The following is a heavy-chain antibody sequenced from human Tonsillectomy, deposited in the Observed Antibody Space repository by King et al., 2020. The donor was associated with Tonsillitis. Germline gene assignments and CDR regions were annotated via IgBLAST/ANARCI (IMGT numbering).Heavy chain of an antibody. CDR3: AKEGWLDRYFDY. V-gene: IGHV3-30*18. CDR1: GFTFSNYG. Sequence: QLVQSGGGVVQPGRSLRLSCAASGFTFSNYGMDWVRQAPGKGLEWVAFISYDGSNKYYADSVKGRFTISRDNSKNTLYLQMNSLRAEDTAVYYCAKEGWLDRYFDYWGQGTLVTVSS. CDR2: ISYDGSNK. D-gene: IGHD6-19*01. J-gene: IGHJ4*02.